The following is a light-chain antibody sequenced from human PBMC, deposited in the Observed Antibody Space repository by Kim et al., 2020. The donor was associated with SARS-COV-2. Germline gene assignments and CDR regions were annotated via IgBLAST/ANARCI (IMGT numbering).Light chain of an antibody. Sequence: DIQMTQSPSSLSASVGDRVTITCQASQDISNYLNWYQQKPGKAPKLLIYDASNLETGVPSRFSGSGSGTDFTFTISSLQPEDIATYYCQQYYNLFTFGPGTKVDIK. V-gene: IGKV1-33*01. J-gene: IGKJ3*01. CDR3: QQYYNLFT. CDR2: DAS. CDR1: QDISNY.